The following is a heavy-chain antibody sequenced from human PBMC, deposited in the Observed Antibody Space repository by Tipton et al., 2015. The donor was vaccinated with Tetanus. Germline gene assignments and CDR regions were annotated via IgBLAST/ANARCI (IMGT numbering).Heavy chain of an antibody. V-gene: IGHV5-51*01. CDR3: ARAHCTDGVCNFDF. D-gene: IGHD2-8*01. CDR1: GYIFNNYW. CDR2: IYPGDSDT. Sequence: QLVQSGGEVKKPGESLKISCKGSGYIFNNYWIGWVRQKPGTGLEWMGFIYPGDSDTRYRPSSQGQVTISVDKSINTAYLQWSSLKASDTSMFYCARAHCTDGVCNFDFWGQGALVSVAS. J-gene: IGHJ4*02.